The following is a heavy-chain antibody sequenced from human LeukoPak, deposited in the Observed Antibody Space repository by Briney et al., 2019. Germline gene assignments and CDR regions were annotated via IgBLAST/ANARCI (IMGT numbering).Heavy chain of an antibody. CDR2: INHSGST. D-gene: IGHD6-13*01. J-gene: IGHJ6*03. CDR3: ARGSSSSSWYGYYYYMDV. Sequence: GSLRLSCAASGFTFSSYGMNWVRQAPGKGLEWIGEINHSGSTNYNPSLKSRVTISVDTSKNKFSLKVSSVTAADTAVYYCARGSSSSSWYGYYYYMDVWGKGTTVTVSS. CDR1: GFTFSSYG. V-gene: IGHV4-34*01.